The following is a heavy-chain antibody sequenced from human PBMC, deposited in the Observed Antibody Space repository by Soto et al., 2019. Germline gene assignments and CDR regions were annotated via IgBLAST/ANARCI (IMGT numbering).Heavy chain of an antibody. D-gene: IGHD6-13*01. CDR2: INHSGST. J-gene: IGHJ6*02. CDR3: ARGGRYSSSWTPRAYYYGMDV. Sequence: CAVYGGSFSGYYWSWIRQPPGKGLEWIGEINHSGSTNYNPSLKSRVTISVDTSKNQFSLKLSSVTAADTAVYYCARGGRYSSSWTPRAYYYGMDVWGQGTTVTVSS. CDR1: GGSFSGYY. V-gene: IGHV4-34*01.